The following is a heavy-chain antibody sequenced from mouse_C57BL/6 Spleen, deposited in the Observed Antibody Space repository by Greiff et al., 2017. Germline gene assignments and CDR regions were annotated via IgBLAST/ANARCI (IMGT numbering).Heavy chain of an antibody. D-gene: IGHD1-1*01. Sequence: QVQLKQPGAELVRPGSSVKLSCKASGYTFTSYWMHWVKQRPIQGLEWIGNIDPSDSETHYNQKFKDKATLTVDKSSSPAYMQRSSLTSEESAVYYGARGITTGGGFAYWGQGTLVTVCA. CDR1: GYTFTSYW. CDR3: ARGITTGGGFAY. CDR2: IDPSDSET. V-gene: IGHV1-52*01. J-gene: IGHJ3*01.